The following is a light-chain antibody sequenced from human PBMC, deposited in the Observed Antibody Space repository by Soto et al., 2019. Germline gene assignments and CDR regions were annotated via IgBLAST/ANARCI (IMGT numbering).Light chain of an antibody. CDR1: HSFTSTS. Sequence: EIVLTQSPGTLSLSPGERATLSCRASHSFTSTSLAWYQQKPGQAPRLLISGASRRAAGIQDRFSGSGSGKDFTLNISRLESEDIAVYYCQQYYRSPRTFGQGTRVEIK. J-gene: IGKJ1*01. V-gene: IGKV3-20*01. CDR2: GAS. CDR3: QQYYRSPRT.